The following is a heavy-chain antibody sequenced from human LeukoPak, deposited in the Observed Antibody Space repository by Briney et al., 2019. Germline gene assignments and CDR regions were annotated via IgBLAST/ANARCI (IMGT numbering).Heavy chain of an antibody. J-gene: IGHJ4*02. CDR2: INWNGGHT. Sequence: PGGSLRLSCAASGFTFDDYGIHWVRQAPGKGLEWVSGINWNGGHTNYADSVKGRFTISRDNAKNTLYLRINSLRAEATAVYYCAKGWYRSFGGALELWGQRTLVTVSS. CDR1: GFTFDDYG. D-gene: IGHD3-16*01. CDR3: AKGWYRSFGGALEL. V-gene: IGHV3-20*04.